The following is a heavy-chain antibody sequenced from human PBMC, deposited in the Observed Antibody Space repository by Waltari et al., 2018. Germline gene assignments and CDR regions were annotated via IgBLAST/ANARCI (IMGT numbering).Heavy chain of an antibody. CDR1: GFTFSSHW. V-gene: IGHV3-74*01. Sequence: EVQLVESGGGLVQPGGSLRLSCAASGFTFSSHWMYWVRQTQGKGLVWGSGINSDGSSTSYADSVKGRVTISRDNAKNTLYLQMNSLRAEDTAVYYCVRDSSGTYWGQGTQVTVSS. CDR2: INSDGSST. J-gene: IGHJ4*02. CDR3: VRDSSGTY. D-gene: IGHD3-22*01.